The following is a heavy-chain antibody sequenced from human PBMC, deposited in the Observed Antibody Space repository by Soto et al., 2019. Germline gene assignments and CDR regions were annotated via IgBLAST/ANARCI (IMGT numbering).Heavy chain of an antibody. CDR1: GFTFSSYA. CDR2: ISYDGSNK. J-gene: IGHJ4*02. CDR3: ARGHYDSSGYLIDY. D-gene: IGHD3-22*01. Sequence: QVQLVESGGGVVQPGRSLRLSCAASGFTFSSYAMHWVRQAPGKGLEWVAVISYDGSNKYYADSVKGRFTISRDNSKNTLYLQMNSLRAEDTAVYYCARGHYDSSGYLIDYWGQGTLVTVSS. V-gene: IGHV3-30-3*01.